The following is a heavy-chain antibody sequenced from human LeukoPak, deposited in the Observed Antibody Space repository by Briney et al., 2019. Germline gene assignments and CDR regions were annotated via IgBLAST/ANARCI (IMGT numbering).Heavy chain of an antibody. Sequence: GGSLRHSCTASGFPFSDCMNWVRQAPGKGLEWISYIGISSGNTKYADSVKGRFTISADNARNSLYLQMNSLRVEDTAVYYCASDHNYAFDNWGQGTLVSVSS. CDR3: ASDHNYAFDN. D-gene: IGHD1-1*01. J-gene: IGHJ4*02. CDR1: GFPFSDC. CDR2: IGISSGNT. V-gene: IGHV3-48*04.